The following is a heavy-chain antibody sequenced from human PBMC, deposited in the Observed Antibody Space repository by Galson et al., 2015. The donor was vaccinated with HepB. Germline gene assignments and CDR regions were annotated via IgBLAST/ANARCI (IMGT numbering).Heavy chain of an antibody. CDR2: ISAYNGNT. D-gene: IGHD2-2*02. V-gene: IGHV1-18*01. Sequence: SVKVSCKASGYTFTSYGISWVRQAPGQGLEWMGWISAYNGNTNYAQKLQGRVTMTTDTSTSTAYMELRSLRSDDTAVYYCARDHIVVVPAAIRPPDAFDIWGQGTMVTVSS. CDR3: ARDHIVVVPAAIRPPDAFDI. J-gene: IGHJ3*02. CDR1: GYTFTSYG.